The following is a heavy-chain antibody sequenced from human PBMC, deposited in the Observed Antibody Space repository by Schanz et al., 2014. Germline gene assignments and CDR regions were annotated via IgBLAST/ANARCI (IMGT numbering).Heavy chain of an antibody. D-gene: IGHD6-19*01. CDR3: ARGGYSSGWYDRDIAHFDY. Sequence: QGQLVQSGAEVKKPGASVKVSCKASGYTFTSDSMHWVRQAPGQGLEWMGMINPSGGSTTYAQKFQGRVTMTRDTSTSTVYMELSSLRSEDTAVYYCARGGYSSGWYDRDIAHFDYWGQGTLVTVSS. V-gene: IGHV1-46*01. CDR2: INPSGGST. CDR1: GYTFTSDS. J-gene: IGHJ4*02.